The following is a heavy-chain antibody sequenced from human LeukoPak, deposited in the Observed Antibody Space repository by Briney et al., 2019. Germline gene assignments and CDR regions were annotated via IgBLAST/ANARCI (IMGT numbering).Heavy chain of an antibody. CDR3: SRIKYGGNSGYHFDC. V-gene: IGHV3-23*01. CDR1: AFNFNYFA. CDR2: IGDSGSGG. Sequence: PGGSLRLSCSASAFNFNYFAMSWIRQAPGKRLEWVSTIGDSGSGGSYADSVRGRFTISRDNSKNMVYLQMYSLRVDDSAVYYCSRIKYGGNSGYHFDCWGQGTLVTVSS. J-gene: IGHJ4*02. D-gene: IGHD4-23*01.